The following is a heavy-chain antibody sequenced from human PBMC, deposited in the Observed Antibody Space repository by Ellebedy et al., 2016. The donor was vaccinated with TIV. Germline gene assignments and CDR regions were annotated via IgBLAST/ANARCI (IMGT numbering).Heavy chain of an antibody. J-gene: IGHJ4*02. V-gene: IGHV3-30*03. D-gene: IGHD1-26*01. CDR2: ISYDGSNK. CDR1: GFSFRSYW. Sequence: GGSLRLSCAASGFSFRSYWMSWVRQAPGKGLAWVAVISYDGSNKDYADSVKGRFTVSRDGSKNTLYLEMNSLRLDDTAVYYCARAGEKWELNYWGQGALVTVSS. CDR3: ARAGEKWELNY.